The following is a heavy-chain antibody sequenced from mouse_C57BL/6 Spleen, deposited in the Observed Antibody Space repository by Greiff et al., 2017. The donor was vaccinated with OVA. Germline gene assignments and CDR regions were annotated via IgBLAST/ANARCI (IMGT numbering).Heavy chain of an antibody. Sequence: QVQLKESGPELVKPGASVKISCKASGYAFSSSWMNWVKQRPGKGLEWIGRIYPGDGDTNYNGKFKGKATLTADKSSSTAYMQLSSLTSEDSAVYFCANYYGSYYAMDYWGQGTSVTVSS. CDR1: GYAFSSSW. CDR3: ANYYGSYYAMDY. D-gene: IGHD1-1*01. J-gene: IGHJ4*01. CDR2: IYPGDGDT. V-gene: IGHV1-82*01.